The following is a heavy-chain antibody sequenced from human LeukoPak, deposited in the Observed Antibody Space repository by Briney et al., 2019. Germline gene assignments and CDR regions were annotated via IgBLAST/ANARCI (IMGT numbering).Heavy chain of an antibody. Sequence: PETLSLTCAVYGGSFSGYYWSWIRQPPGKGLEWIGEINHSGSTNYNPSLKSRVTISVDTSKNQFSLKLSSVTAADTAVYYCARRGTTVTFFDYWGQGTLVTVSS. D-gene: IGHD4-17*01. CDR3: ARRGTTVTFFDY. V-gene: IGHV4-34*01. J-gene: IGHJ4*02. CDR2: INHSGST. CDR1: GGSFSGYY.